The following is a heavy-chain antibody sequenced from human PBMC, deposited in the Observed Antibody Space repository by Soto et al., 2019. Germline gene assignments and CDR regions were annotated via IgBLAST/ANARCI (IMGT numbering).Heavy chain of an antibody. CDR1: GYTFTSYD. Sequence: QVQLVQSGAEVKKPGASVKVSCKASGYTFTSYDINWVRQATGQGLEWMGWMNPNSGNTGYAQKFQGRVTMTRNTSISTAYMELSSLRSEDTAVYYCARVHFWSGYYSNYYYYGMDVWGQGTTVTVSS. CDR2: MNPNSGNT. CDR3: ARVHFWSGYYSNYYYYGMDV. J-gene: IGHJ6*02. V-gene: IGHV1-8*01. D-gene: IGHD3-3*02.